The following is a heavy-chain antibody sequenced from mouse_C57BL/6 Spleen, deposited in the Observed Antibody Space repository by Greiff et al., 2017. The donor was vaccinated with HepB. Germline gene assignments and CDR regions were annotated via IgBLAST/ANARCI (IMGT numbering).Heavy chain of an antibody. Sequence: VHLVESGAELVKPGASVKISCKASGYAFSSYWMNWVKQRPGKGLEWIGQIYPGDGDTNYNGKFKGKATLTADKSSSTAYMQLSSLTSEDSAVYFCARSGITTVVDLDYWGQGTTLTVSS. CDR1: GYAFSSYW. CDR3: ARSGITTVVDLDY. CDR2: IYPGDGDT. D-gene: IGHD1-1*01. V-gene: IGHV1-80*01. J-gene: IGHJ2*01.